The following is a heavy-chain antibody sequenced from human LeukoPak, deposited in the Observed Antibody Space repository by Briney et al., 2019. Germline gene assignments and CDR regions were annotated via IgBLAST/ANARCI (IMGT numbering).Heavy chain of an antibody. CDR2: IYYSGST. V-gene: IGHV4-31*03. CDR3: ARDGYNYADTFDI. D-gene: IGHD5-24*01. J-gene: IGHJ3*02. CDR1: GGSISSGDYY. Sequence: SETLSLTCTVSGGSISSGDYYWNWIRQHPGKSLEWIGYIYYSGSTYYNPSLKSRVTISIDTSKNQFSLKLSSVTAADTAVYYCARDGYNYADTFDIWGQGTMVTVSS.